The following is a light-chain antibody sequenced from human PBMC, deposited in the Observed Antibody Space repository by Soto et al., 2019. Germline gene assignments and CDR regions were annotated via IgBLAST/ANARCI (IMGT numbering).Light chain of an antibody. CDR3: QQRTNWPPKLT. Sequence: EIVLTQSPATLSVSPGETATVSCRASQSISKYLAWYQQEPGQTPRLLIYNASNRAAGIPARFSGSGSGTDFTLTISRLEPEDFAVYYCQQRTNWPPKLTFGGGTRVE. CDR2: NAS. J-gene: IGKJ4*01. V-gene: IGKV3-11*01. CDR1: QSISKY.